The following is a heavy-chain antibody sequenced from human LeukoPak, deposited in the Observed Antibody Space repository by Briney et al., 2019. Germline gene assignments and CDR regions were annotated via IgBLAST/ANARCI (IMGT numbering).Heavy chain of an antibody. Sequence: GGCLRLSCAASGFTFSSYWMHWVRQAPGKGLVWVSRINSDGSSTSYADSVKGRFTISRDNAKNTLYLQMNSLRAEDTAVYYCARDLRIAGSYYYMDVWGKGTTVTVSS. D-gene: IGHD1-26*01. V-gene: IGHV3-74*01. CDR3: ARDLRIAGSYYYMDV. CDR2: INSDGSST. CDR1: GFTFSSYW. J-gene: IGHJ6*03.